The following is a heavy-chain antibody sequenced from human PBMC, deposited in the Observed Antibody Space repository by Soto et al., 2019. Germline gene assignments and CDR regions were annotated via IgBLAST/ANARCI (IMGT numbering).Heavy chain of an antibody. J-gene: IGHJ5*02. CDR2: IIPIFGTA. V-gene: IGHV1-69*12. CDR3: ARGAQSGSWGEGWFDP. CDR1: GGTFSSYA. Sequence: QVQLVQSGAELKKPGSSVKVSCKASGGTFSSYAISWVRQAPGPGLEWMGGIIPIFGTANYAQKFQGRVTITADVSTSTAYMDLSSLTSDDTAIYYCARGAQSGSWGEGWFDPWGQGTLVTVSS. D-gene: IGHD6-13*01.